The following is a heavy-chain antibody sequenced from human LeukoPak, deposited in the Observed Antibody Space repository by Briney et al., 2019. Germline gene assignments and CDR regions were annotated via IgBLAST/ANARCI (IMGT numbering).Heavy chain of an antibody. CDR3: ARVGDAFDI. J-gene: IGHJ3*02. Sequence: GGSLRLSFAASGFTFSRYHMNWVRQAPGKGLEWVSNISGSSKTIYYEDSVKGRFTISRDNAKNSLYLQMNSLRAEDTAVYYCARVGDAFDIWGQGTMVTVSS. D-gene: IGHD3-16*01. V-gene: IGHV3-48*01. CDR2: ISGSSKTI. CDR1: GFTFSRYH.